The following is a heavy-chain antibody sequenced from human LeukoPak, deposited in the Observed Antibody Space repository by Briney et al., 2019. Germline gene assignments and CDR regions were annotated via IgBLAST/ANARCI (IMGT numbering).Heavy chain of an antibody. D-gene: IGHD3-22*01. J-gene: IGHJ6*02. CDR2: MNPNSGNT. CDR1: GYTFTSYD. V-gene: IGHV1-8*01. CDR3: ARFRYYDSSGGCGMDV. Sequence: ASVKVSCKASGYTFTSYDINWVRQATGQGLEWMGWMNPNSGNTGYAQKFQGRVTMTRNTSISTAYMELSSLRSEDTAVYYCARFRYYDSSGGCGMDVWGQGTTVTVSS.